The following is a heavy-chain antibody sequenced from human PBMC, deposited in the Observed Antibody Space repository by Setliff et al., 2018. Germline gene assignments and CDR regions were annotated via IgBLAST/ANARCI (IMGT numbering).Heavy chain of an antibody. V-gene: IGHV4-34*01. CDR1: GGSFSGYY. CDR3: ARSGYYDFWSGFLNDAFDI. Sequence: KPSETLSLTCAVYGGSFSGYYWSWIRQPPGKGLEWIGEINHSGSTNYNPSLKSRVTISVDTSKNQFSLKLSSVTAADTAVYYCARSGYYDFWSGFLNDAFDIWGQGTMVTVS. CDR2: INHSGST. J-gene: IGHJ3*02. D-gene: IGHD3-3*01.